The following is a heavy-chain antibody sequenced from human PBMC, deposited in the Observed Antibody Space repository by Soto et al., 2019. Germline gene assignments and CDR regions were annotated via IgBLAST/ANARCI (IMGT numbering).Heavy chain of an antibody. CDR1: GFSFSSYS. CDR2: ISSSASHI. V-gene: IGHV3-21*01. J-gene: IGHJ5*02. D-gene: IGHD2-15*01. Sequence: EVQLVESGGGLVKPGGSLRLSCAASGFSFSSYSMNWVRQAPGKGLEWVSSISSSASHINYADSVKGRFTISRDNAKKSLYLQMNSLRAEDTAVYYCARGYTRYCSGGKCYWFDPWGQGTLVTVSS. CDR3: ARGYTRYCSGGKCYWFDP.